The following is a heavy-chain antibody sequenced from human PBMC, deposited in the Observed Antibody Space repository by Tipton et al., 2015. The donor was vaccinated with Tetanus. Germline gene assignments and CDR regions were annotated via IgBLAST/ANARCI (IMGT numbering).Heavy chain of an antibody. CDR2: IYYSRST. D-gene: IGHD3-16*02. CDR3: ARGTTFGGVIVDDY. V-gene: IGHV4-59*01. Sequence: TLSLTCTVSGGSISSYYWSWIRQPPGKGLEWIGYIYYSRSTNYNPSLKSRVTISVDTSKNQFSLKLSSVTAADTAVYYCARGTTFGGVIVDDYWGQGTLVTVSS. J-gene: IGHJ4*02. CDR1: GGSISSYY.